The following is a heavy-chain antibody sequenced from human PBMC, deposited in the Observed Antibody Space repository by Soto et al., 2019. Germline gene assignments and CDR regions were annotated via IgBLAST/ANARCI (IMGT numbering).Heavy chain of an antibody. Sequence: PGESLKISCKGSGYTFTSYAMHWVRQAPGQRLEWMGWINAGNGNTKYSQKFQGRVTITRDTSASTAYMELSSLRSEDTAVYYCARDLSTSRRIAVAGTVLGYWGQGTLVTVSS. J-gene: IGHJ4*02. CDR3: ARDLSTSRRIAVAGTVLGY. V-gene: IGHV1-3*01. D-gene: IGHD6-19*01. CDR1: GYTFTSYA. CDR2: INAGNGNT.